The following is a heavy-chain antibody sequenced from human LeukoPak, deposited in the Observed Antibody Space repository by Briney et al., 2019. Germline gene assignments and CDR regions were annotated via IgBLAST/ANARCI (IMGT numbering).Heavy chain of an antibody. Sequence: GGSLRLSCAASGFTFSSYSMNWVRQAPGKGLEWVSSISSSSTYIYYADSLKGRFTISRDNAKNSVYLQMNSLRAEDTAVYYCARDVNDFVWGSYRADYWGQGTLVTVSS. CDR1: GFTFSSYS. CDR3: ARDVNDFVWGSYRADY. CDR2: ISSSSTYI. V-gene: IGHV3-21*01. D-gene: IGHD3-16*02. J-gene: IGHJ4*02.